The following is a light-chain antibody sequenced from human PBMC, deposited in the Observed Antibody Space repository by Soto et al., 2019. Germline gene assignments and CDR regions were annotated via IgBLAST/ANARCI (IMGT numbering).Light chain of an antibody. CDR1: SSDVGGYHY. V-gene: IGLV2-11*01. J-gene: IGLJ2*01. CDR3: ATWDDSLNGVV. CDR2: DVN. Sequence: QSALTQPRSVSGSPGQSVTLSCTGTSSDVGGYHYVSWYQHHPGKAPKIIIYDVNKRPSGVPDRFSGSKSGNTASLTISGLQSEDEADYYCATWDDSLNGVVFGGGTKVTVL.